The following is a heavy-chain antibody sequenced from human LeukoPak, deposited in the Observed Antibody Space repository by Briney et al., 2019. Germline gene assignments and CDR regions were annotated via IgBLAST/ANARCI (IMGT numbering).Heavy chain of an antibody. CDR3: ARGPTVTTFDY. J-gene: IGHJ4*02. CDR1: GGTFSSYA. V-gene: IGHV1-8*02. D-gene: IGHD4-17*01. Sequence: ASVKVSCKASGGTFSSYAISWVRQAPGQGLEWMGWINPNSGNTGYAQKFQGRVTMTRNTSISTAYMELSSLRSEDTAVYYCARGPTVTTFDYWGQGTLVTVSS. CDR2: INPNSGNT.